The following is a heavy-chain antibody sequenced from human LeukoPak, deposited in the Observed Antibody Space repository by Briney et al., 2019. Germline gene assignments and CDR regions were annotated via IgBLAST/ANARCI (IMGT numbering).Heavy chain of an antibody. J-gene: IGHJ4*02. D-gene: IGHD3-3*01. Sequence: PSETLSLTCAVYGGSFSGYYWSWICQPPAKGLEWIGEINHSGSTNYNPSLKSRVTISVDTAKNQFSLKLSSVTAADTAVYYCAISPVLRFLEWLPSFDYWGQGTLVTVSS. CDR1: GGSFSGYY. CDR3: AISPVLRFLEWLPSFDY. V-gene: IGHV4-34*01. CDR2: INHSGST.